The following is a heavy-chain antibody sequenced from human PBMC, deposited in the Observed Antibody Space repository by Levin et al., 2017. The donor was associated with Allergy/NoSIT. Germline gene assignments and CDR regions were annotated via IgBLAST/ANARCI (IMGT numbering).Heavy chain of an antibody. J-gene: IGHJ4*02. CDR1: GFTFSNAW. CDR3: TTIGSNWADY. CDR2: IKSKTAGETT. Sequence: GESLKISCVVSGFTFSNAWMSWVRQAPGRGLEWVGRIKSKTAGETTDYAAPVKGRFSISRDDAKNTLYLQMNSLKIEDTAVYHCTTIGSNWADYWGQGTLVTVPS. V-gene: IGHV3-15*01. D-gene: IGHD6-13*01.